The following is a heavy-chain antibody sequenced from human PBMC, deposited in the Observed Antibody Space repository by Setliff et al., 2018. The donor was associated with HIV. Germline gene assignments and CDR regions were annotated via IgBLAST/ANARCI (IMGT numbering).Heavy chain of an antibody. CDR3: ARAYFGSGIYY. CDR2: IYSSGIT. V-gene: IGHV4-4*09. CDR1: GGSISSYY. Sequence: SETLSLTCTVSGGSISSYYWSWIRQPPGKGLEWLGHIYSSGITNYNPSLKSRVTISVDTSKNQFSLKLYSVTAVDTAVYYCARAYFGSGIYYWGQGTLVTAPQ. J-gene: IGHJ4*02. D-gene: IGHD3-10*01.